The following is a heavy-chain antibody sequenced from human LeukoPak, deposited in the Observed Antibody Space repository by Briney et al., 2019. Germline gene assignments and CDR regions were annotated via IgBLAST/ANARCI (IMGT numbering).Heavy chain of an antibody. Sequence: ASVKVSCKASGGTFSSYAISWVGQAPGQGLEWMGGIIPIFGTANYAQKFQGRVTITADESTSTAYMELSSLRSEDTAVYYCARVDTAMGFDYWGQGTLVTVSS. CDR3: ARVDTAMGFDY. J-gene: IGHJ4*02. V-gene: IGHV1-69*13. D-gene: IGHD5-18*01. CDR1: GGTFSSYA. CDR2: IIPIFGTA.